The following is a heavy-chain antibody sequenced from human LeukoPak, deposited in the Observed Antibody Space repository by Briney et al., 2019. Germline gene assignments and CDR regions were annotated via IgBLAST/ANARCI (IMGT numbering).Heavy chain of an antibody. Sequence: GGSLRLSCAASGFTFSSYEMNWVRQAPGKGLEWVSYISSSSSTIYYADSVKGRFTISRDNAKNSLYLQMNSLRAEDTAVYYCARKVLSGYDWAVPGYYYMDVWGKGTTVTVSS. D-gene: IGHD5-12*01. CDR2: ISSSSSTI. CDR3: ARKVLSGYDWAVPGYYYMDV. J-gene: IGHJ6*03. CDR1: GFTFSSYE. V-gene: IGHV3-48*01.